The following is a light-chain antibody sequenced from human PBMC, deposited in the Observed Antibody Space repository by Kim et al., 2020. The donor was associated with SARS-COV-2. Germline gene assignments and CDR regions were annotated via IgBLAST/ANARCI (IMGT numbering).Light chain of an antibody. Sequence: EIVMTQSPATLSVSPGERATLSCRASQSVNRRLAWYQQKPGQAPRLLIHGASTRATGIPDRFSGSGSATEFTLTISSLQSEDFAVYYCQQYEYWPRGTFGQGTKVDIK. J-gene: IGKJ1*01. V-gene: IGKV3-15*01. CDR2: GAS. CDR3: QQYEYWPRGT. CDR1: QSVNRR.